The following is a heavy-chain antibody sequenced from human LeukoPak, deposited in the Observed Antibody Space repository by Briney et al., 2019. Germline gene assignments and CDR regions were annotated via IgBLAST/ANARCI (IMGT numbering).Heavy chain of an antibody. CDR1: GGSISSSRYY. V-gene: IGHV4-39*01. CDR2: IYYSGRT. J-gene: IGHJ4*02. CDR3: ARHREVRATVDY. Sequence: SETLSLPCTVSGGSISSSRYYWGWIRQPPGKGLEWIGSIYYSGRTYYTPSLKSRFTISVDTSKNQFYLNLSSVTAADTAVYYCARHREVRATVDYWGQGTLVTVSS. D-gene: IGHD1-26*01.